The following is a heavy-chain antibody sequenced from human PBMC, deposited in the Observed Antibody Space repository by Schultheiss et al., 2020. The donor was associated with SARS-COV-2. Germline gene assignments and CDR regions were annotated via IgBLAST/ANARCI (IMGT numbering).Heavy chain of an antibody. CDR3: ARDAKWRVVPGYSMDV. CDR2: IWYDGSNK. CDR1: GFTFSDYA. V-gene: IGHV3-33*08. J-gene: IGHJ6*03. Sequence: GGSLRLSCAASGFTFSDYAVHWVRQAPGKGLEWVAVIWYDGSNKYYADSVKGRFTISRDNSKNTLYLQMNSLTTEDTAMYYCARDAKWRVVPGYSMDVWGKGTTVTVSS. D-gene: IGHD6-19*01.